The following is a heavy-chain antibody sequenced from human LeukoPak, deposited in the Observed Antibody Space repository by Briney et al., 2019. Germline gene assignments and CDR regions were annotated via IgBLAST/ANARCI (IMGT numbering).Heavy chain of an antibody. CDR3: ARGRICQDCVTPEDY. D-gene: IGHD2-21*01. J-gene: IGHJ4*02. CDR1: GFTFSSYA. Sequence: GRSPRLSCAASGFTFSSYAMHWVRQAPGKGLEWVAVISYDGSNKYYADSVKGRFTISRDNSKNTLYLQMNSLRAEDTAVYYCARGRICQDCVTPEDYWGQGTLVTVSS. CDR2: ISYDGSNK. V-gene: IGHV3-30-3*01.